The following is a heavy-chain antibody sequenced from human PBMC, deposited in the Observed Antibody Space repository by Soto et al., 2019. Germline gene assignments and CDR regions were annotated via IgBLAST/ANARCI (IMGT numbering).Heavy chain of an antibody. CDR1: GFTFSSYA. J-gene: IGHJ4*02. D-gene: IGHD2-15*01. Sequence: GGSLRLSCAASGFTFSSYAMSWVRQAPGKGLEWVSAISGSGGSTYYADSVKGRFTISRDNSKNTLYLQMNSLRAEDTAVYYCARVCSGGSCYDYWGQGTLVTVSS. CDR2: ISGSGGST. V-gene: IGHV3-23*01. CDR3: ARVCSGGSCYDY.